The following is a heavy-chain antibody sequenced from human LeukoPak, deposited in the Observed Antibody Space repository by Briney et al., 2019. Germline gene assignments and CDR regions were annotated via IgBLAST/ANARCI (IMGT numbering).Heavy chain of an antibody. Sequence: GGSLRLSCAASGFTFSSYWMSWVRQAPGKGLEWVANIKQDGSEKYYVDSVKGRFTISRDNAKNSLYLQMNSLRAEDTAVYYCARTYDSSDLYFQHWGQGTLVTVSS. V-gene: IGHV3-7*01. CDR2: IKQDGSEK. CDR3: ARTYDSSDLYFQH. CDR1: GFTFSSYW. D-gene: IGHD3-22*01. J-gene: IGHJ1*01.